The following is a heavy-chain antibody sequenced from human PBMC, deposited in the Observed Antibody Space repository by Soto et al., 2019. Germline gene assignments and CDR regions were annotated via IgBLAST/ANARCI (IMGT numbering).Heavy chain of an antibody. CDR3: ARHLDDFWSGYATGYYYGMDV. CDR2: IYYSGST. D-gene: IGHD3-3*01. J-gene: IGHJ6*02. V-gene: IGHV4-39*01. CDR1: GGSISSSSYY. Sequence: QLQLQESGPGLVKPSETLSLTCTVSGGSISSSSYYWGWIRQPPGKGLEWIGSIYYSGSTYYNPSLKRRVTISVDTSKNQFSLKLSSVTAADTAVYYCARHLDDFWSGYATGYYYGMDVWGQGTTVTVSS.